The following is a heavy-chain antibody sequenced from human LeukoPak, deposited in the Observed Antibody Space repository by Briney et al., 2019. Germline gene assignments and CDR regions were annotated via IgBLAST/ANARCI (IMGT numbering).Heavy chain of an antibody. D-gene: IGHD1/OR15-1a*01. Sequence: GGSLRLSCAASGFTFSSYAMHWVRQAPGKGLEWVAVISYDGSNKYYADSVKGRFTISRDNSKNTLYLQMNSLRAEDTAVYYCARVVGLREQRPFDYWGQGALVTVSS. CDR2: ISYDGSNK. CDR3: ARVVGLREQRPFDY. V-gene: IGHV3-30-3*01. J-gene: IGHJ4*02. CDR1: GFTFSSYA.